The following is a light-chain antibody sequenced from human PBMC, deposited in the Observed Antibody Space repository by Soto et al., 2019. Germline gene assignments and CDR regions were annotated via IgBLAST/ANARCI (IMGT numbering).Light chain of an antibody. CDR3: QPYGSSLWT. CDR2: GAS. Sequence: EIELTQSPGTLSLSPGERATLSCRASQSVSSSYLAWYQQKPGQAPRLLIYGASSRATGIPFRFSGSGSGTDFTLTISRLEPEDFAVYYCQPYGSSLWTFGQGTKVEIK. V-gene: IGKV3-20*01. CDR1: QSVSSSY. J-gene: IGKJ1*01.